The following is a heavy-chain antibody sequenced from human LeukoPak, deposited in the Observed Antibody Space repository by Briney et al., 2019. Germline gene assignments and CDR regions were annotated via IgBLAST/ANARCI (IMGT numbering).Heavy chain of an antibody. Sequence: QPGGSLRLSCAGSGFTFSSYPMSWVRQAPAKGLQWVSAISGGGGSAYYADSVKGRFTISRDNSKGTLYLQMHSLRAEDTAVYYCAKDRGDDYVWGSYRYPFDYWGQGTLVTVSS. D-gene: IGHD3-16*02. J-gene: IGHJ4*02. CDR2: ISGGGGSA. V-gene: IGHV3-23*01. CDR1: GFTFSSYP. CDR3: AKDRGDDYVWGSYRYPFDY.